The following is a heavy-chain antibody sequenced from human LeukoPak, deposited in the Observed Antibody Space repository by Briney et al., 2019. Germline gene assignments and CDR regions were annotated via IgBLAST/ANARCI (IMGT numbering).Heavy chain of an antibody. V-gene: IGHV4-34*01. D-gene: IGHD3-22*01. J-gene: IGHJ3*02. CDR1: GGSLSAYY. CDR3: ARDERPYYDSSGTLGAFDI. CDR2: INHGGST. Sequence: SETLSLTCAVYGGSLSAYYWTWIRQPPGKGLEWIGEINHGGSTNYNPSLKSRVTISIDTSKNQFSLKLSSVTAADTAVYYCARDERPYYDSSGTLGAFDIWGQGTMVTVSS.